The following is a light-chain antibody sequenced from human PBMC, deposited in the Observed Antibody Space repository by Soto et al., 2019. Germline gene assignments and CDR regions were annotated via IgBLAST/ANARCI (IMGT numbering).Light chain of an antibody. CDR2: LAS. Sequence: DIQMTQSPSTLSASVGDRVTITCRASQNIDNWLAWFQQKPGKAPEVLIYLASNLERGVPSRFSGSGSGTEFTLTINSLQSDDFATYYCQHSYGFSWTFGQGTKVEIK. CDR1: QNIDNW. V-gene: IGKV1-5*03. J-gene: IGKJ1*01. CDR3: QHSYGFSWT.